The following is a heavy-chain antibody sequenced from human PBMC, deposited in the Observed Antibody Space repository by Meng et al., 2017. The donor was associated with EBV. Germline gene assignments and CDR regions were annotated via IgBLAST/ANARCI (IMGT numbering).Heavy chain of an antibody. Sequence: QVQLVQSGAEVNNPGASVKVSGKASGYAFTSYILHWVRQAPGQRLEWMGWINVGVGYTKYSQKFQGRVTISSDTSATTGYMELSSLRSEDTAVYYCVRGPPVGVPGPGDYWGQGTLVTVSS. CDR1: GYAFTSYI. J-gene: IGHJ4*02. CDR3: VRGPPVGVPGPGDY. CDR2: INVGVGYT. D-gene: IGHD2-21*01. V-gene: IGHV1-3*01.